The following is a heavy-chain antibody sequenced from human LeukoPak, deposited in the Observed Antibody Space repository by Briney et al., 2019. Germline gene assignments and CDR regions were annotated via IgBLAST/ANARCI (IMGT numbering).Heavy chain of an antibody. J-gene: IGHJ6*03. CDR2: IYTSGST. D-gene: IGHD6-13*01. Sequence: PSETLSLTCTVSGGSISSYYWSWIRQPPGKGLEWIGYIYTSGSTNYNPSLKSRVTISVDTSKNQFSLKLSSVTAADTAVYYCARRRAAAGTHGQDYYYYMDVWGKGTTVTVSS. CDR1: GGSISSYY. CDR3: ARRRAAAGTHGQDYYYYMDV. V-gene: IGHV4-4*09.